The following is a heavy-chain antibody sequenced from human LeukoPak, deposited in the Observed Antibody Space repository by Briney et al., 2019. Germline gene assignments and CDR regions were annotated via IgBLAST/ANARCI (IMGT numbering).Heavy chain of an antibody. J-gene: IGHJ4*02. D-gene: IGHD1-26*01. CDR1: GFTFSRLW. CDR2: INEDGSVE. CDR3: AKGGWLDN. Sequence: GSLRLSCTASGFTFSRLWMNWVRQAPGKGLEWVAKINEDGSVEYYVDSVKGRVTISRDNAKTSVSLQLNSLRVEDTAVYYCAKGGWLDNWGQGTLVIVSS. V-gene: IGHV3-7*01.